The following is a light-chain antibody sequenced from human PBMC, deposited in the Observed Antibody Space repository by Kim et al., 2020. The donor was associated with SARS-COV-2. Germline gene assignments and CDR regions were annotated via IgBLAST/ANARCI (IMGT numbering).Light chain of an antibody. Sequence: PGQGITSYCSRTSSNVEDNYVQRYQPLPGTAPKLLIFRNNQRPPGIPDRFSASKSGTSASLAISGLRPEDEATYYCAAWDDSLLRVFGGGTQLTVL. CDR3: AAWDDSLLRV. CDR1: SSNVEDNY. CDR2: RNN. J-gene: IGLJ3*02. V-gene: IGLV1-47*01.